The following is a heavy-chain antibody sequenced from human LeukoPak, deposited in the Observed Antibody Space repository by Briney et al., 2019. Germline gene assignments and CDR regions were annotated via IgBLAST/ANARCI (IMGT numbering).Heavy chain of an antibody. CDR2: SYYSGST. J-gene: IGHJ4*02. V-gene: IGHV4-59*08. D-gene: IGHD2-2*01. CDR3: ARLGSVAMPFDY. CDR1: GGSMNNYY. Sequence: SETLSLTCTVSGGSMNNYYWNWIRQPPGKGLEWIGYSYYSGSTNYNASLKSRVNISVDTSKNQFSLNLSSVTAADTAVYYCARLGSVAMPFDYWGQGTLVTVSS.